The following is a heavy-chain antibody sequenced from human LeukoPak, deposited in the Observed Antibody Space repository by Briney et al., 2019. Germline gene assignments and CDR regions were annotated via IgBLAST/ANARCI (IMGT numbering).Heavy chain of an antibody. CDR1: GFPFSSYA. V-gene: IGHV3-74*01. D-gene: IGHD1-26*01. CDR3: ARARVGDPTDY. Sequence: GGSLRLSCAASGFPFSSYAMYWVRQAPGKGLVWVSRVHGDGNNIGYADSVRGRFTISRDNAKNTRYLQMNSLRPEDTAVYYCARARVGDPTDYWGQGTLVTVSS. CDR2: VHGDGNNI. J-gene: IGHJ4*02.